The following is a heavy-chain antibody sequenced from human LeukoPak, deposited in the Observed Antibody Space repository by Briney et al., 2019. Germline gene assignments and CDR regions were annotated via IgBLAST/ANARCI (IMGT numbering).Heavy chain of an antibody. V-gene: IGHV1-18*01. CDR1: GYTFTSYG. D-gene: IGHD3-22*01. CDR2: ISAYNGNT. Sequence: ASVKVSCKTSGYTFTSYGISWVRQAPGQGLEWMGWISAYNGNTNYAQKLQGRVTMTTDTSTSTAYMELRSLRSDDTAVYYCARPYDSIDAFDIWGQGTMVTVSS. CDR3: ARPYDSIDAFDI. J-gene: IGHJ3*02.